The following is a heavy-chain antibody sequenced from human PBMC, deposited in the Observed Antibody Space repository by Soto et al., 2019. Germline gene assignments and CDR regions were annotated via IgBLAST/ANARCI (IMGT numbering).Heavy chain of an antibody. Sequence: ASETLSLTCTVSGGSISSSSYYWGWIRQPPGKGLEWIGSIYYSGSTYYNPSLKSRVTISVDTSKNQFSLKLSSVTAADTAVYYCARYCISTSCYLYYYGMDVWGQGTTVTSP. J-gene: IGHJ6*02. CDR1: GGSISSSSYY. CDR3: ARYCISTSCYLYYYGMDV. CDR2: IYYSGST. V-gene: IGHV4-39*01. D-gene: IGHD2-2*01.